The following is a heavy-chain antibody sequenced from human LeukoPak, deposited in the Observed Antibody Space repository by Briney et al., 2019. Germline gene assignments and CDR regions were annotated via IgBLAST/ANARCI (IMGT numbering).Heavy chain of an antibody. CDR3: ARGADSYCTNGVCYLYYYYYMDV. V-gene: IGHV4-34*01. CDR2: INHSGST. CDR1: GGSFSGYY. Sequence: SETLSLTCAVYGGSFSGYYWSWIRQPPGKGLEWIGEINHSGSTNYNPSLKSRFTISGDTSKNQFSLKLSSVTAADTAVYYCARGADSYCTNGVCYLYYYYYMDVWGKGTTVTVSS. J-gene: IGHJ6*03. D-gene: IGHD2-8*01.